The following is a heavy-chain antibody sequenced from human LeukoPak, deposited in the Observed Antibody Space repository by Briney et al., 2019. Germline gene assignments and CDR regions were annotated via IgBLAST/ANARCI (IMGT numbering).Heavy chain of an antibody. V-gene: IGHV3-7*01. D-gene: IGHD6-6*01. CDR1: RFTFSSYW. CDR2: IKQDGSEK. CDR3: ARQYSSSTPYYYYYMDV. J-gene: IGHJ6*03. Sequence: GGSLRLSCAASRFTFSSYWMSWLRQAPGKGLEWVANIKQDGSEKYYVDSVKGRFTISKDNAKNSLYLQMNGLRAEDTAVYYCARQYSSSTPYYYYYMDVWGKGTTVTVSS.